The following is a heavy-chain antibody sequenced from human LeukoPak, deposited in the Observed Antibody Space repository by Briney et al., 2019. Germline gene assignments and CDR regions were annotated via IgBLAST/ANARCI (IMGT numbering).Heavy chain of an antibody. CDR3: AKEGVAETDRGAYFDY. D-gene: IGHD3-22*01. J-gene: IGHJ4*02. Sequence: GGSLRLSCAASGFTFSSFAVSWVRQAPGKGLERVSSISGDGGRTYYVDSVKGWFTISRDNSKNTLYLQMNSLRAEDTAVYYCAKEGVAETDRGAYFDYWGQGTLVTVSS. CDR2: ISGDGGRT. V-gene: IGHV3-23*01. CDR1: GFTFSSFA.